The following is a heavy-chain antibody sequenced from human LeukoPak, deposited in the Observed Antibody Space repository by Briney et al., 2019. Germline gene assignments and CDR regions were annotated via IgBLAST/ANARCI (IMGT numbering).Heavy chain of an antibody. CDR2: IYYSGST. CDR1: GGSISSYY. J-gene: IGHJ5*02. D-gene: IGHD6-13*01. Sequence: SETLSLTCTVSGGSISSYYWSWIRQPPGKGLEWIGYIYYSGSTNYNPSLKSRVTISVDKSKNQFSLKLSSVTAADTAVYYCARGYSSSWYLSEWFDPWGQGTLVTVSS. CDR3: ARGYSSSWYLSEWFDP. V-gene: IGHV4-59*12.